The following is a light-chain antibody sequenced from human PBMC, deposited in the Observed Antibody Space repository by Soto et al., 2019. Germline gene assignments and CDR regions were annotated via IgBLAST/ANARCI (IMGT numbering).Light chain of an antibody. J-gene: IGKJ4*01. Sequence: LVMTRSVAALSLSPGERATLACSASQSVCNYLAWYQQRPGQAPRLLIYDASNRATGIPDRFSGSGSGTDFTLTISSLEPEDFAVYYCQVRSNRLITFGGGTKVDI. CDR2: DAS. V-gene: IGKV3-11*01. CDR1: QSVCNY. CDR3: QVRSNRLIT.